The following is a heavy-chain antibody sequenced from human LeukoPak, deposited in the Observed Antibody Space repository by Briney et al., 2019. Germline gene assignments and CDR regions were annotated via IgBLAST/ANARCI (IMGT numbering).Heavy chain of an antibody. J-gene: IGHJ4*02. D-gene: IGHD3-22*01. CDR3: ARTIYDSSGYYDY. CDR2: ISSSSSTI. Sequence: GGSLRLSCAASGFSFSSYEMNWVRQAPGKGLEWVSYISSSSSTIYYADSVKGRFTISRDNAKNSLYLQMNSLRAEDTAVYYCARTIYDSSGYYDYWGQGTLVTVSS. V-gene: IGHV3-48*03. CDR1: GFSFSSYE.